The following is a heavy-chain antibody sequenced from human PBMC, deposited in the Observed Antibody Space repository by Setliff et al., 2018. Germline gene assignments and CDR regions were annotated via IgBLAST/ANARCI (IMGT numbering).Heavy chain of an antibody. CDR2: IYYSGST. CDR1: GGSTSSGGYY. J-gene: IGHJ6*03. CDR3: ARAAGYSSSWYHYYYYMDV. Sequence: LSLTCTVSGGSTSSGGYYWSWIRQHPGKGLEWIGYIYYSGSTYYNPSLESRVTISVDTSKNQFSLKLSSVTAADTAVYYCARAAGYSSSWYHYYYYMDVWGKGTTVTVSS. V-gene: IGHV4-31*03. D-gene: IGHD6-13*01.